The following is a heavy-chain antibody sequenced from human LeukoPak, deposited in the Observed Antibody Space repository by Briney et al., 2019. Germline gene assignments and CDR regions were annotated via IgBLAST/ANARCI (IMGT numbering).Heavy chain of an antibody. CDR3: ARTGTGHDAFDI. Sequence: SDTLSLTCTVSGGSISSSSYYWGWIRQPPGKGLEWIGSIYYSGSTYYNPSLKSRVTISVDTSKNQFSLKLSSVTAADTAVYYCARTGTGHDAFDIWGQGTMVTVSS. V-gene: IGHV4-39*07. J-gene: IGHJ3*02. CDR1: GGSISSSSYY. CDR2: IYYSGST. D-gene: IGHD1-1*01.